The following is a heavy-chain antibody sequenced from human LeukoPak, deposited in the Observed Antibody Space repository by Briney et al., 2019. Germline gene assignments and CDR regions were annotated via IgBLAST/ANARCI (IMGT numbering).Heavy chain of an antibody. J-gene: IGHJ4*02. D-gene: IGHD3-3*01. CDR1: GFTYSTCL. V-gene: IGHV3-23*01. Sequence: PGGSLPHSHSVSGFTYSTCLLRALRQAPGKGPEWVSSLSGGGGDTYYADSVNGRFTSCRDNSKKAPYLQMYSLRAEDTGVYFWATYSYARKKRACVFGGQGTVVTVSS. CDR2: LSGGGGDT. CDR3: ATYSYARKKRACVF.